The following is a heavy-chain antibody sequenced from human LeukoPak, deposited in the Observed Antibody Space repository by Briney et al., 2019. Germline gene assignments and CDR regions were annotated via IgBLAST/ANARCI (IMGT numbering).Heavy chain of an antibody. D-gene: IGHD2-2*01. V-gene: IGHV3-74*01. J-gene: IGHJ4*02. CDR2: LNADGSST. Sequence: GESLRLSCAASGFGLSTSWMHWVRQAPGKGLVWVSRLNADGSSTNYADSVKGRFTISRDNAKNSLYLQMNSLRAEDTAVYYCARDEPVYCSTTSCSNFDYWGQGTLVTVSS. CDR3: ARDEPVYCSTTSCSNFDY. CDR1: GFGLSTSW.